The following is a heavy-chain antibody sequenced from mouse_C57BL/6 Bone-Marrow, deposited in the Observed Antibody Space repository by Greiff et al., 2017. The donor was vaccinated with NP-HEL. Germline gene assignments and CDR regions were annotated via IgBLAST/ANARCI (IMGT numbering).Heavy chain of an antibody. Sequence: EVKLEESGGGLVQPGGSMKLSCAASGFTFSDAWMDWVRQSPEKGLEWVAEIRNKANNHATYYAESVKGRITISRYDSKSRDYLQMNSLRAEDTGIYYCTRPVYWGAYYAMDYWGQGTSVTVSS. CDR1: GFTFSDAW. J-gene: IGHJ4*01. D-gene: IGHD4-1*01. CDR3: TRPVYWGAYYAMDY. CDR2: IRNKANNHAT. V-gene: IGHV6-6*01.